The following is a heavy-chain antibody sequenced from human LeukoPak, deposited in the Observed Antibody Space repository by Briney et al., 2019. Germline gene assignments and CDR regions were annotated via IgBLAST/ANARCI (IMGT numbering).Heavy chain of an antibody. CDR3: AHHYYDSSGYLNDY. V-gene: IGHV4-34*01. D-gene: IGHD3-22*01. J-gene: IGHJ4*02. Sequence: SETLSLTCAVYGGSFSGYYWSWIRQPPGKGLEWIGEINHSGSTNYNPSLKSRVTISVDTSKNQFSLKLSSVTAADTAVYYCAHHYYDSSGYLNDYWGQGTLVTVSS. CDR2: INHSGST. CDR1: GGSFSGYY.